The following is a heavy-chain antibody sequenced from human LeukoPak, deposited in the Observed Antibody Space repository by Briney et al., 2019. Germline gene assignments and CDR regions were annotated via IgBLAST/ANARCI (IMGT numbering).Heavy chain of an antibody. D-gene: IGHD3-3*01. Sequence: SETLSLTCTVSGGSISSSSYYWGWIRQPPGKGLEWIGSIYYSGSTYYNPSLKSRVTISVDTSKNQFSLKLSSVTAADTAVYYCARQPTDYDFWSGSLEHWYFDLWGRGTLVTVSS. V-gene: IGHV4-39*01. J-gene: IGHJ2*01. CDR1: GGSISSSSYY. CDR2: IYYSGST. CDR3: ARQPTDYDFWSGSLEHWYFDL.